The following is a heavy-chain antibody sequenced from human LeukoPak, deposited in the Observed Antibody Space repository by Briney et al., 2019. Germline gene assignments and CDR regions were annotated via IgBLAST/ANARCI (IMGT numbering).Heavy chain of an antibody. D-gene: IGHD5-18*01. CDR3: ARRGYSYGYDYFDY. Sequence: SETLSLTCTVSGGPISSYYWSWIRQPPGKGLEWIGYIYYSGSTNYNPSLKSRVTISVDTSKNQFSLKLSSVTAADTAVYYCARRGYSYGYDYFDYWGQGTLVTVSS. CDR1: GGPISSYY. V-gene: IGHV4-59*08. CDR2: IYYSGST. J-gene: IGHJ4*02.